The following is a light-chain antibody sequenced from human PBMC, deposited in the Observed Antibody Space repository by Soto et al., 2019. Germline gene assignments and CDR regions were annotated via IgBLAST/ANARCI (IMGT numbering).Light chain of an antibody. Sequence: QSALTQPRSVSGSPGQSVTISCTGTSSDVGDYNYVSWYQQYPGKAPKLMIYDVIKRPSGVPDRFSGSKSGNTASLTISGLQAEDEADYYCCSYAGSYTVFFGGGTQLTVL. CDR2: DVI. CDR3: CSYAGSYTVF. J-gene: IGLJ2*01. CDR1: SSDVGDYNY. V-gene: IGLV2-11*01.